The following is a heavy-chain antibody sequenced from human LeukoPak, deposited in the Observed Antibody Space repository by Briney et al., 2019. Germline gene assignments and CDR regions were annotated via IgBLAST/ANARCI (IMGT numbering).Heavy chain of an antibody. V-gene: IGHV4-59*01. D-gene: IGHD3-10*01. CDR1: GGSISSYY. J-gene: IGHJ6*03. Sequence: SETLSLTCTVSGGSISSYYWSWIRQPPGKGLEGIGCIYYSGYTNYKSSLKSRVTISVDTSKNQFSLKLSSVTAADTAVYYCARTTMVRETYYMDVWGKGTTVTVSS. CDR3: ARTTMVRETYYMDV. CDR2: IYYSGYT.